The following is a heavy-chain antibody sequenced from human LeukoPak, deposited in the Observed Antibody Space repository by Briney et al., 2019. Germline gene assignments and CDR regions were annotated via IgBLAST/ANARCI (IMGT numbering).Heavy chain of an antibody. J-gene: IGHJ4*02. CDR1: GFTFDDYA. D-gene: IGHD1-14*01. CDR2: ISWNSGSI. Sequence: PGGSLRLSCAACGFTFDDYAMHLVRQAPGKGLEWVSGISWNSGSIGYADSVKGRFTISRDNAKNSLYLQMNSLRAEDTALYYCAKAKTGTVTGRIDYWGQGTLVTVSS. CDR3: AKAKTGTVTGRIDY. V-gene: IGHV3-9*01.